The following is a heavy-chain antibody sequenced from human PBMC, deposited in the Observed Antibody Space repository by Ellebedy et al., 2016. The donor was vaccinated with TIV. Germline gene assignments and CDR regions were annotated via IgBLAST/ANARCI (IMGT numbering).Heavy chain of an antibody. CDR2: IYSGGST. J-gene: IGHJ6*02. CDR1: GFTVSSNY. CDR3: AREPAAGYSSGGGMDV. D-gene: IGHD6-19*01. V-gene: IGHV3-53*05. Sequence: GESLKISCAASGFTVSSNYMSWVRQAPGKGLEWVSVIYSGGSTYYADSVKGRFTISRDNSKNTLYLQMNSLRAEDTAVYYCAREPAAGYSSGGGMDVWGQGTTVTVSS.